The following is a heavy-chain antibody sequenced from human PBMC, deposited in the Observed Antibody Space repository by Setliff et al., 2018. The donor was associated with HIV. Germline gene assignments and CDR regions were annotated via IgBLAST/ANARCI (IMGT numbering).Heavy chain of an antibody. CDR1: KYTFTDYY. J-gene: IGHJ4*02. CDR3: VTGEGLRF. D-gene: IGHD2-15*01. Sequence: ASVKVSCKASKYTFTDYYMHWVQQAPGKGLEWMGRVDPEDDKTIYAEKFQSRVTMTTATSSDTAYLYLSSLRSEDTAVYYCVTGEGLRFWGQGTLVTVSS. CDR2: VDPEDDKT. V-gene: IGHV1-69-2*01.